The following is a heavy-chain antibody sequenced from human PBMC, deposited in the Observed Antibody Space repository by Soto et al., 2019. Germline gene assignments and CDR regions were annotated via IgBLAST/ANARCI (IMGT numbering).Heavy chain of an antibody. D-gene: IGHD1-20*01. CDR1: GVTFISET. CDR3: ATELCDNPASPFDS. CDR2: IIPLFGTA. J-gene: IGHJ4*02. Sequence: QVQLGQSGAEVKKPGSSVKVSCKASGVTFISETIRWVRQAPGQGLEWVGGIIPLFGTANYAQKFQGRVTITTAESTSTLNLGLSSLRSDDTAVYYCATELCDNPASPFDSWGQGTLVTVSS. V-gene: IGHV1-69*01.